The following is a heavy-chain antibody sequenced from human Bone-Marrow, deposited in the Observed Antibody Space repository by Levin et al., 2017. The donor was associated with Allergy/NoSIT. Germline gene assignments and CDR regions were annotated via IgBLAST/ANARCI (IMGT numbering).Heavy chain of an antibody. CDR1: GFTVGNNF. CDR3: AGYSSLDC. Sequence: SGGSLRLSCAASGFTVGNNFMIWVRQAPGKGLEWVSLIYSGGSTYYADSVKGRFTISRDSSKNTLYLQLNSLRAEDTAMYYCAGYSSLDCWGQGTLVTVSS. CDR2: IYSGGST. V-gene: IGHV3-53*01. D-gene: IGHD6-19*01. J-gene: IGHJ4*02.